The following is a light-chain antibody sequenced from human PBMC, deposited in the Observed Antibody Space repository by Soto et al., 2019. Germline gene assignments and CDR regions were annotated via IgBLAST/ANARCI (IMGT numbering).Light chain of an antibody. J-gene: IGKJ1*01. V-gene: IGKV1-33*01. CDR3: QQYDNLRWR. CDR2: DAS. Sequence: DIQMTQSPSSLPASVGDSVTMTCQASQDISNYLNWYQQQPGRAPKLLIYDASNLETGVPSRVSGSGSATDFSFTITSLQPEDIGTYYCQQYDNLRWRFGQGTKV. CDR1: QDISNY.